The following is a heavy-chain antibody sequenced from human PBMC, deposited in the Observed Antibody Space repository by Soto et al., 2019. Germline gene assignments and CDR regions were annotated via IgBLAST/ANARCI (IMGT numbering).Heavy chain of an antibody. V-gene: IGHV4-39*01. CDR2: IYSSGNT. J-gene: IGHJ4*02. CDR3: ASPREGYYYDT. CDR1: GRSISSSGYY. Sequence: SETLSLTCTISGRSISSSGYYWGWIRQPPGKGLQWIGNIYSSGNTYYNPSLRSRVAISVDPSKNQFSLRLSSVTAADPAVYFCASPREGYYYDTWGQGTLVTVSS. D-gene: IGHD3-22*01.